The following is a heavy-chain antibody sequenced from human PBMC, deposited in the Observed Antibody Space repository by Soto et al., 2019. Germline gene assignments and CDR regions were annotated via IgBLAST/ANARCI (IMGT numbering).Heavy chain of an antibody. J-gene: IGHJ4*02. CDR2: INTDNGNT. Sequence: QVQLVQSGAEVKMPGASVRISCKASGYTFTSYSMHWVRQAPGQRPEWMGWINTDNGNTEYSKEFQNRVTISKDTSASTAYIDLISLRTEHTAVYYCSRDSRFTGWGSWYWGQGTLVTVSS. CDR3: SRDSRFTGWGSWY. CDR1: GYTFTSYS. D-gene: IGHD3-10*01. V-gene: IGHV1-3*04.